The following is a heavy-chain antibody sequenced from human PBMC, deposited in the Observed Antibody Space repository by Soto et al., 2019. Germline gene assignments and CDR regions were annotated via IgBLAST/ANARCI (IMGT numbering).Heavy chain of an antibody. CDR1: GFTVSSAY. Sequence: EVQLVESGGGLIQPGGSLRLSCAASGFTVSSAYMSWVRRAPGKGLEWVSVLYSGGSPYYADSVKGRFIISRDNSKNALYLQMNSLRAEDTAVYYCARGQSSDYEHPVNWGQGTLVIVSS. D-gene: IGHD3-16*01. CDR2: LYSGGSP. CDR3: ARGQSSDYEHPVN. V-gene: IGHV3-53*01. J-gene: IGHJ4*02.